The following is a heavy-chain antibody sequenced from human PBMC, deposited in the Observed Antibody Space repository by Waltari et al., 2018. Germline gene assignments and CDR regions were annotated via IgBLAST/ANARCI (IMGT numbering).Heavy chain of an antibody. CDR2: IYHSGST. Sequence: VKPSETLSLTCAVSGYSISSGYYWGWIRQPPGKGLEWIGSIYHSGSTYYNPSLKSRVTISVDTSKNQFSLKLSSVTAADTAVYYCARGTSSSWPNFDYWGQGTLVTVSS. J-gene: IGHJ4*02. V-gene: IGHV4-38-2*01. CDR3: ARGTSSSWPNFDY. D-gene: IGHD6-13*01. CDR1: GYSISSGYY.